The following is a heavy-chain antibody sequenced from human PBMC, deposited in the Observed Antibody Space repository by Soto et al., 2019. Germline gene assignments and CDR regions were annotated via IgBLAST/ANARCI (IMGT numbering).Heavy chain of an antibody. CDR3: ARGRGRYSSGWSWFDP. CDR2: IFQSGST. Sequence: PLETLSLTCGVSGGTIRSPDWWTWVRQPPGKGLEWIGEIFQSGSTNYTPSLESRVTISVDKSKNQFSLTLTSVTAADTAVYFCARGRGRYSSGWSWFDPWGQGILVTVSS. V-gene: IGHV4-4*02. J-gene: IGHJ5*02. D-gene: IGHD6-19*01. CDR1: GGTIRSPDW.